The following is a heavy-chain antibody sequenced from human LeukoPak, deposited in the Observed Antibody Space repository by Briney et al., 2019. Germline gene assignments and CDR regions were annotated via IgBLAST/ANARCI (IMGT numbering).Heavy chain of an antibody. Sequence: KAGGSLRLSCAASGFTFSSYEMNWVRQAPGKGLEWVSSISSNSKYIYYADSVKGRFTISRDNAKNSLYLQMNSLRAEDTAVYYCARDGSIAVKNWFDPWGQGTLVTVSS. CDR1: GFTFSSYE. D-gene: IGHD6-19*01. CDR3: ARDGSIAVKNWFDP. CDR2: ISSNSKYI. V-gene: IGHV3-21*01. J-gene: IGHJ5*02.